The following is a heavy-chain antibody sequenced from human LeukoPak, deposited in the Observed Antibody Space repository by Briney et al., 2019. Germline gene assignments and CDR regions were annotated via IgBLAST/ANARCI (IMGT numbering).Heavy chain of an antibody. V-gene: IGHV1-69*04. D-gene: IGHD5-18*01. Sequence: SVKVSCKASGGTFSSYAISWVRQAPGQGLEWMGRIIPIFGIANYAQKFQGRVTITADKSTSTAYMELSSLRSEDTAVYYCARVPDTAMVAYYGMDVWGQGTTVTVSS. CDR3: ARVPDTAMVAYYGMDV. CDR1: GGTFSSYA. CDR2: IIPIFGIA. J-gene: IGHJ6*02.